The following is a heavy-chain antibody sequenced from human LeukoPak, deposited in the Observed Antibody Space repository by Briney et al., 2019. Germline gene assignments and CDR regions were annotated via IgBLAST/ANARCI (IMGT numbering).Heavy chain of an antibody. V-gene: IGHV4-31*03. CDR3: ARGTYCSGGSCYDL. Sequence: SETLSLTCTVSGGSISSGGYYWSWIRQHPGKGPEWIGYIYYSGSTYYNPSLKSRVTISVDTSKNQFSLKLSSVTAADTAVYYCARGTYCSGGSCYDLWGQGTLVTVSS. CDR1: GGSISSGGYY. J-gene: IGHJ4*02. D-gene: IGHD2-15*01. CDR2: IYYSGST.